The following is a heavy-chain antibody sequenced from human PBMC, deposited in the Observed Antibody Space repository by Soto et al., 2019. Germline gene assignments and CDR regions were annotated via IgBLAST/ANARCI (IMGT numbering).Heavy chain of an antibody. CDR2: ISYDGSNK. Sequence: VQLVESGGGVVQPGRSLRLSCAASGFTFSSYGMHWVRQAPGKGLEWVAVISYDGSNKYYADSVKGRFTISRDNSKNTLYLQMNSLRAEDTAVYYCAKDRGITLLWFGDFYYWGQGTLVTVSS. CDR3: AKDRGITLLWFGDFYY. J-gene: IGHJ4*02. V-gene: IGHV3-30*18. CDR1: GFTFSSYG. D-gene: IGHD3-10*01.